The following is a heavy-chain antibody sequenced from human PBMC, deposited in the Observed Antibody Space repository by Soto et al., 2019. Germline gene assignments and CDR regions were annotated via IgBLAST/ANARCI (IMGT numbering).Heavy chain of an antibody. CDR2: IIPILGIA. J-gene: IGHJ4*02. D-gene: IGHD2-2*01. V-gene: IGHV1-69*02. CDR1: GGTFSSYT. Sequence: SVKVSCKASGGTFSSYTISWVRQAPGQGLEWMGRIIPILGIANYAQKFQGRVTITADKSTSAAYMELSSLRSGDTAVYYCARKEHAGYCSSTSCYEFDYWGQGTLVTVSS. CDR3: ARKEHAGYCSSTSCYEFDY.